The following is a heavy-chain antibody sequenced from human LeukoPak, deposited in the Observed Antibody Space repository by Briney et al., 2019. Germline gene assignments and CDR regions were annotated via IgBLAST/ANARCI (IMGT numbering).Heavy chain of an antibody. CDR1: GGSISSGGYY. CDR3: ARARQLRFLGWLSYYFDC. CDR2: IYYSGST. J-gene: IGHJ4*02. D-gene: IGHD3-3*01. Sequence: PSQTLSLTCTVSGGSISSGGYYWSWIRQHPGKGLEWIGYIYYSGSTYYNPSLKSRVTISVDTSKNQFSLKLSSVTAADTAVYYCARARQLRFLGWLSYYFDCWGEGTKVTVSS. V-gene: IGHV4-31*03.